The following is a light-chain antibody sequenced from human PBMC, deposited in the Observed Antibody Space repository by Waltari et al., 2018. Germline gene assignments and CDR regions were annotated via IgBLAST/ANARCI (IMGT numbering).Light chain of an antibody. CDR1: SSHVGGYDY. CDR2: HVT. CDR3: SSYTTDSLGV. J-gene: IGLJ2*01. V-gene: IGLV2-14*03. Sequence: QSALTQPASVSGSPGQSISISCTRTSSHVGGYDYVSWYQQHPGKAPKLMIYHVTHRPSGVPNRFSGSKSGITASLTISGLQPEDEADYYCSSYTTDSLGVFGGGTKLTVL.